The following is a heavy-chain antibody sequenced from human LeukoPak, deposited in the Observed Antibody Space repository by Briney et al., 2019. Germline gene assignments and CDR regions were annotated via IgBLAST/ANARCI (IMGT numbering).Heavy chain of an antibody. V-gene: IGHV1-2*06. Sequence: GASVKVSCKASGYTFTGYYMHWVRQAPGQGLEWMGRINPNSGGTNYAQKFQGRVTMTRDTSISTAYMELSRLRSDDTAVYYCARAGPVRDSFGGVIVWFDPWGQGTLVTVSS. CDR1: GYTFTGYY. CDR3: ARAGPVRDSFGGVIVWFDP. D-gene: IGHD3-16*02. CDR2: INPNSGGT. J-gene: IGHJ5*02.